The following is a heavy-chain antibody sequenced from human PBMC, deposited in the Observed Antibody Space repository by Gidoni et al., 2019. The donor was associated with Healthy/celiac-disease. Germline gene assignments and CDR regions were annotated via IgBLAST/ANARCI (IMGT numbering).Heavy chain of an antibody. J-gene: IGHJ3*02. V-gene: IGHV3-23*01. Sequence: EVQLLESGGGLVQPGGSLRLSCAASGFTFSSYAMSWVRQAPGKGLEWVSAISGSGGSTYYADSVKGRFTISRDNSKNTLYLQMNSLRAEDTAVYYCAKDPLGYCSGGSCYPGAFDIWGQGTMVTVSS. CDR2: ISGSGGST. CDR1: GFTFSSYA. D-gene: IGHD2-15*01. CDR3: AKDPLGYCSGGSCYPGAFDI.